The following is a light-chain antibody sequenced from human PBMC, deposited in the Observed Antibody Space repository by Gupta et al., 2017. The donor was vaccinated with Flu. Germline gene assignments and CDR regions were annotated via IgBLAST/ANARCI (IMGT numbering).Light chain of an antibody. J-gene: IGLJ3*02. V-gene: IGLV3-21*02. CDR1: NIGGRS. Sequence: SYVLTQPPSVSVAPGQRARSSCGGDNIGGRSVHWYQRKPGQAPVLVVYDDSDRPSGIPGRFSGSNSGNTATLTISRVEAGDEADYSCQVWDTGSDHVVFGGGTKLTVL. CDR2: DDS. CDR3: QVWDTGSDHVV.